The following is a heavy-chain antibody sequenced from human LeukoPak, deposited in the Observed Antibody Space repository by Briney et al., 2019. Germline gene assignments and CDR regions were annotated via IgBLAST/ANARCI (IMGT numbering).Heavy chain of an antibody. J-gene: IGHJ3*02. Sequence: ASVKVSCKASGYSFTGHYMNWVRQVPGQGLEWMGRINPKTGGTNYAQNFQGRVTMTRDTSISTTYMELSRLRPDDTAVYYCARVGDGLNDAFDIWGQGTMVTVSS. D-gene: IGHD5-24*01. V-gene: IGHV1-2*06. CDR1: GYSFTGHY. CDR2: INPKTGGT. CDR3: ARVGDGLNDAFDI.